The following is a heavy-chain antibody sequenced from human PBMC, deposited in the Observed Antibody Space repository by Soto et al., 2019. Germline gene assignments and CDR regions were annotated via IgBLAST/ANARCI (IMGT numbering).Heavy chain of an antibody. V-gene: IGHV3-7*01. CDR2: IKQDGSEK. Sequence: GGSLRLSCAASGFTFSSYWMSWVRQAPGKGLEWVANIKQDGSEKYYVDSVKGRFTISRDNAKNSLYLQMNSLRAEDTAVYYCARDSPYYDFWSGYSNYYYYMDVWGKGTTVTVSS. CDR3: ARDSPYYDFWSGYSNYYYYMDV. CDR1: GFTFSSYW. J-gene: IGHJ6*03. D-gene: IGHD3-3*01.